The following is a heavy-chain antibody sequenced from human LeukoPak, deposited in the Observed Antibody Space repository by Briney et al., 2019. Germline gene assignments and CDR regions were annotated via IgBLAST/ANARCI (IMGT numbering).Heavy chain of an antibody. Sequence: ASETLSLTCTVSGGSISTITYYWGWIRQPPGKGLEWVGHMYYRGNTFYNPSLKSRVTISVDTSKNQFSLKLSSVTAADTAVYYCARTGPDYYDSSGSPFRWDYWGQGTLVTVSS. CDR3: ARTGPDYYDSSGSPFRWDY. CDR2: MYYRGNT. D-gene: IGHD3-22*01. CDR1: GGSISTITYY. V-gene: IGHV4-39*01. J-gene: IGHJ4*02.